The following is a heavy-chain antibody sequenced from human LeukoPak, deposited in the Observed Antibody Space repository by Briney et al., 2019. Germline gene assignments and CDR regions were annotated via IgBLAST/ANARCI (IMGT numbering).Heavy chain of an antibody. J-gene: IGHJ4*02. V-gene: IGHV1-2*02. Sequence: ASVKVSCKASGYTFTGHYMHWLRQAPGQGPEWMGWINPNSGGTNYAQKFQGRVTMTRDTSISTLYMELSRLTSDDTAVYYCARPDCSSTSCCFDYWGQGTLVTVSS. CDR2: INPNSGGT. D-gene: IGHD2-2*01. CDR1: GYTFTGHY. CDR3: ARPDCSSTSCCFDY.